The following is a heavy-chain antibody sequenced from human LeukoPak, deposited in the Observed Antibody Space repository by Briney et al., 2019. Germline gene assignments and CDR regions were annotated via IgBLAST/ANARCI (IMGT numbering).Heavy chain of an antibody. CDR3: AKGLRGYSYGLYIDY. D-gene: IGHD5-18*01. V-gene: IGHV3-23*01. Sequence: PGGSLRLSCAASGFTFRSYGMSWVRQAPGKGLQWVSAISDSGSHTYYADSVKGRFTISRDNSKNTLYLQMNSLRAEDAAIYYCAKGLRGYSYGLYIDYWGQGTLVTVSS. CDR2: ISDSGSHT. CDR1: GFTFRSYG. J-gene: IGHJ4*02.